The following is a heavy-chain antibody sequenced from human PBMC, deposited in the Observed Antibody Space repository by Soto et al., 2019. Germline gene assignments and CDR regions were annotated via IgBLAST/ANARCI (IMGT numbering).Heavy chain of an antibody. CDR3: AREELTWYFDL. CDR2: ISAYNGNT. D-gene: IGHD3-10*01. Sequence: GASVKVSCKASGYTFTSYGISWVRQAPGQGLEWMGWISAYNGNTNYAQKLQGRVTITTDTSTSTAYMELRSPRSEDTAVYYCAREELTWYFDLWGRGTLVTVSS. V-gene: IGHV1-18*01. J-gene: IGHJ2*01. CDR1: GYTFTSYG.